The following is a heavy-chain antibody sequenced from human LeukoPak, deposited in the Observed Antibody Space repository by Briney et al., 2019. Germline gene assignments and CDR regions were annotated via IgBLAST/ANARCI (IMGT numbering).Heavy chain of an antibody. Sequence: GASVKVSCKASGYTFTGYYMHWVRQAPGQGLEWMGIINPSGGSTSYAQKFQGRVTMTRDMSTSTVYMELSSLRSEDTAVYYCARDPGFRMKYYYYMDVWGKGTTVTVSS. J-gene: IGHJ6*03. CDR2: INPSGGST. CDR1: GYTFTGYY. CDR3: ARDPGFRMKYYYYMDV. V-gene: IGHV1-46*01.